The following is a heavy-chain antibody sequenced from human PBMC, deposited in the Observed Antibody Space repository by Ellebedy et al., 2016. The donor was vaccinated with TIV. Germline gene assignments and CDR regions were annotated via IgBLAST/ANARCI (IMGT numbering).Heavy chain of an antibody. CDR3: VRDYRLLSGHYYYYMDV. V-gene: IGHV4-4*07. Sequence: LETLSLTXTVSGASISSYYLSWLRQPAGKGLEWIGRIYTSGSTNYNPSLKSRVTMLVDTSKNQVYLKLRSVTAADTAVYYCVRDYRLLSGHYYYYMDVWGKGTTVTVSS. J-gene: IGHJ6*03. CDR1: GASISSYY. D-gene: IGHD2-2*01. CDR2: IYTSGST.